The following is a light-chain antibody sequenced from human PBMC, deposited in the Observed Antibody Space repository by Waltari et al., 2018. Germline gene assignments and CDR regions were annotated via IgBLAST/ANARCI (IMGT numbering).Light chain of an antibody. CDR2: RNS. CDR1: NSNIGSNT. CDR3: AAWDDSLTGSWV. Sequence: QSVLTQPPSASGTPGQRVTISCSGSNSNIGSNTVNWNQHFPGTAPKLLIYRNSQRPSGVPDRFSGSKSGTSASLAISGLQSEDDADYYCAAWDDSLTGSWVFGGGTKLTV. V-gene: IGLV1-44*01. J-gene: IGLJ3*02.